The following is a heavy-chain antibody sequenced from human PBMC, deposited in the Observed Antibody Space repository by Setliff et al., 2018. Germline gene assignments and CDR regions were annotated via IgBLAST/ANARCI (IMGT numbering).Heavy chain of an antibody. CDR3: VRLVRYCTATSCQRTSGAEV. Sequence: GASVKVSCKASGYTLSDYGISWVRLAPGQGLEWMGWISPYSGKTFYAPHFQDRVVMTTDTSTNTAYMDLRSLRSEDTAVYYCVRLVRYCTATSCQRTSGAEVWGQGTLGTVSS. D-gene: IGHD2-2*01. J-gene: IGHJ4*02. V-gene: IGHV1-18*01. CDR2: ISPYSGKT. CDR1: GYTLSDYG.